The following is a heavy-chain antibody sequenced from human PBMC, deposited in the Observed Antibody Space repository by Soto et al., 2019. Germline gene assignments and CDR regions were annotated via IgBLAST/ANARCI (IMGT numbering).Heavy chain of an antibody. CDR3: ARTVKQYYSGMDV. Sequence: SETLSLTCSVSGGSITTHSYFWGWIRQPPGKGLEWIGSLSYSGITYDNPSLNSRVTISVDTSKNQISMRLSSVTAADTAVYYCARTVKQYYSGMDVWGRGTTVTVSS. J-gene: IGHJ6*02. CDR2: LSYSGIT. CDR1: GGSITTHSYF. V-gene: IGHV4-39*01. D-gene: IGHD4-17*01.